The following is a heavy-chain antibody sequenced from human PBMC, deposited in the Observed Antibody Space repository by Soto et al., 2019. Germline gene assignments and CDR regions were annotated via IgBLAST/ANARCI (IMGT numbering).Heavy chain of an antibody. V-gene: IGHV4-31*03. Sequence: TLSLTCTVSGGSISSGGYYWSWIRQHPGKGLEWIGYIYYSGSTYYNPSLKSRVTISVDTSKNQFSLKLSSVTAADTAVYYCARDQYCSGGSCYSGYAFDIWGQGTMVTVSS. CDR3: ARDQYCSGGSCYSGYAFDI. CDR1: GGSISSGGYY. D-gene: IGHD2-15*01. J-gene: IGHJ3*02. CDR2: IYYSGST.